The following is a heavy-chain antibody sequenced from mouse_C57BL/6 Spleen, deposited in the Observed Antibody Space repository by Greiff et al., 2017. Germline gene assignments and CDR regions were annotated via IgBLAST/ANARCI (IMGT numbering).Heavy chain of an antibody. D-gene: IGHD2-2*01. J-gene: IGHJ3*01. CDR3: ASYLHYGNDSWFAY. V-gene: IGHV1-81*01. Sequence: QVQLQQSGAELARPGASVKLSCKASGYTFTSYGISWVKQRTGQGLEWIGEIYPRSGNTYYNEKFKGKATLTADKSSSTAYMELRSLTSEDSAVYFCASYLHYGNDSWFAYWGQGTLVTVSA. CDR2: IYPRSGNT. CDR1: GYTFTSYG.